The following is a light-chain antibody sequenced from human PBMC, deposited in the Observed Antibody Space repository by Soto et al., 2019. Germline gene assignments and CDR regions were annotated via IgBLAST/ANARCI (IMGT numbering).Light chain of an antibody. CDR3: CSYAGSSTV. V-gene: IGLV2-11*01. CDR2: DVT. CDR1: SNDVGAYNF. J-gene: IGLJ1*01. Sequence: QSALTQPRSVSGSPGQSVTISCTGTSNDVGAYNFVSWYQQPPGKAPKLMIYDVTKRPSGVPDRFSGSKSDNTASLTISGLQAEDEADYYCCSYAGSSTVFGTGTKVTVL.